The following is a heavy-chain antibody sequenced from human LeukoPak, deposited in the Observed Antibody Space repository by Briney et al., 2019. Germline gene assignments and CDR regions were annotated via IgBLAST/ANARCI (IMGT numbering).Heavy chain of an antibody. CDR1: GGSISSSTSY. D-gene: IGHD3-10*01. J-gene: IGHJ4*02. V-gene: IGHV4-39*01. CDR3: ARRLSAAYYGSGSVDY. Sequence: SETLSLTCTVSGGSISSSTSYWVWIRQRPGKGLEWIGSIYYSGSTYYSPSLKSRVTVFVDTSENQFSLNLNSVTAADTAVYFCARRLSAAYYGSGSVDYWGQGTLVTVSS. CDR2: IYYSGST.